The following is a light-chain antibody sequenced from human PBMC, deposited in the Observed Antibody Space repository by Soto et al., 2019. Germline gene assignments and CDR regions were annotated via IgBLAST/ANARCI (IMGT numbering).Light chain of an antibody. CDR2: EVS. Sequence: QSVLTQPPSASGSPGRPVTISCTGTSDDVGGYKHVSWYQQHPGKAPKVMIYEVSKRPSGVPDRFSGSKSGNTAFLTVSGLQAEDEADYYCSSYAGTNNWVFGGGTKLTVL. CDR1: SDDVGGYKH. J-gene: IGLJ3*02. CDR3: SSYAGTNNWV. V-gene: IGLV2-8*01.